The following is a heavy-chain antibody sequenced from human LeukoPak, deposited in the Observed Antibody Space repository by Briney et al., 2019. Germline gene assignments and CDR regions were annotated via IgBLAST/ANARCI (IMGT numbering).Heavy chain of an antibody. CDR1: GGSISSYY. Sequence: SETLSLTCTVSGGSISSYYWSWIRQPPGKGLEWIGYIYYSGSTNYNPSLKSRVTILVDTSKNQFSLKLSSVTAADTAVYYCARYYYDSSGYYEDYWGQGTLVTVSS. CDR2: IYYSGST. V-gene: IGHV4-59*01. D-gene: IGHD3-22*01. J-gene: IGHJ4*02. CDR3: ARYYYDSSGYYEDY.